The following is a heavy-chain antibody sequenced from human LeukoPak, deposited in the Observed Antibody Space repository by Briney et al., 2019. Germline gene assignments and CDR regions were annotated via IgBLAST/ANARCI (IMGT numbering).Heavy chain of an antibody. CDR2: IYYSGST. V-gene: IGHV4-59*08. D-gene: IGHD5-18*01. CDR1: GGSISSYY. CDR3: ARRRGYSFDY. Sequence: SETLSLTCTVSGGSISSYYWSWIRQPPGKGLEWIGYIYYSGSTNYNPPLKSRFTISVDTSKNQFSLKLSSVTAADTAVYYCARRRGYSFDYWGQGTLVTVSS. J-gene: IGHJ4*02.